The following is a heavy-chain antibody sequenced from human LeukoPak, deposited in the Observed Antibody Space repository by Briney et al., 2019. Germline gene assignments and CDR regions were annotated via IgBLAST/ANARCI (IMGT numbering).Heavy chain of an antibody. CDR2: INADGSTT. Sequence: GSLRLSCAASGFTFSTYWMHWVRQGPGKGLVWVSRINADGSTTTYADSVKGRFTISRDNSKNTLYLQMNSLRGEDTAVYYCARGVVPRSYYYYGMDVWGQGTTVTVSS. CDR1: GFTFSTYW. CDR3: ARGVVPRSYYYYGMDV. J-gene: IGHJ6*02. V-gene: IGHV3-74*01. D-gene: IGHD2-8*01.